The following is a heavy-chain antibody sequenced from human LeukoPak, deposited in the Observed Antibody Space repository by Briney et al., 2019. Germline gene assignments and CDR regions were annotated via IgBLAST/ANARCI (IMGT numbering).Heavy chain of an antibody. CDR3: ARTYCGGDCRGYYYHYYMDV. Sequence: PSETLSLTCAVYGGSFSGYYWSWIRQPPGNGLEWIGAINHSGSTNYNPSLKSRVTISVDTSKNQFSLKLSSVTAADTAVYYCARTYCGGDCRGYYYHYYMDVWGKGTTVTISS. CDR2: INHSGST. CDR1: GGSFSGYY. D-gene: IGHD2-21*02. V-gene: IGHV4-34*01. J-gene: IGHJ6*03.